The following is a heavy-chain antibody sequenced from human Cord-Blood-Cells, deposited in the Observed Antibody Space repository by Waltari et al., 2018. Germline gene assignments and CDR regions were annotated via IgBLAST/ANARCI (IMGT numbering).Heavy chain of an antibody. Sequence: QLQLQESGPGLVKPSETLSLTCTVSGGSISSSSYYWGWIRQPPGKGLEVIGSIYYSGSTYYNPSLKSRVTISVDTSKNQFSLKLSSVTAADTAVYYCARRDLGLDAFDIWGQGTMVTVSS. CDR2: IYYSGST. V-gene: IGHV4-39*01. D-gene: IGHD7-27*01. J-gene: IGHJ3*02. CDR1: GGSISSSSYY. CDR3: ARRDLGLDAFDI.